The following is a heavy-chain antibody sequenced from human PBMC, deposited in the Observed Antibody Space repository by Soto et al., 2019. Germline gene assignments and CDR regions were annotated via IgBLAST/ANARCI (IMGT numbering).Heavy chain of an antibody. Sequence: EVQLVESGGGLVQPGRSLRLSCAASGFTFENYAMHWVRQAPGKGLEWVSGISWNSGTIGYADSVKGRFTISRDNAKNSLYLQMNSLRAEDTAVYYCAKDKLYSNYEYYFDYWGRGTLVTVSS. V-gene: IGHV3-9*01. CDR1: GFTFENYA. D-gene: IGHD4-4*01. J-gene: IGHJ4*02. CDR3: AKDKLYSNYEYYFDY. CDR2: ISWNSGTI.